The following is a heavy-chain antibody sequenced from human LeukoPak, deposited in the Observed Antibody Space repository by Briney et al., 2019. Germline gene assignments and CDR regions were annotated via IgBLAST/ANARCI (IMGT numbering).Heavy chain of an antibody. CDR2: ISGRGSTI. V-gene: IGHV3-11*04. CDR3: ARLSRETFDT. CDR1: GFIFSDYY. J-gene: IGHJ4*02. Sequence: GGSLRLSCAASGFIFSDYYMSWIRQAPGKGLEWVSYISGRGSTIYYADSVKGRFTISGDNAKKSLYLQMNRLRDEDTAVYFCARLSRETFDTWGQGTLVTVSS. D-gene: IGHD3-10*01.